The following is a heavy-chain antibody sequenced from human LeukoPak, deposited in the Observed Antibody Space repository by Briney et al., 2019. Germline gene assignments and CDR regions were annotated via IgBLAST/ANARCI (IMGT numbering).Heavy chain of an antibody. CDR3: ASSIYGSGSYYSS. CDR1: GGSISSSSYY. Sequence: SETLSLTCTVSGGSISSSSYYWGWIRKPPGKGLGWIGNMYYSGSTYNNSSLKSRVTISVDTSKNQFSLKLSSVTAADTAVYYCASSIYGSGSYYSSWGQGTLVTVSS. D-gene: IGHD3-10*01. V-gene: IGHV4-39*01. CDR2: MYYSGST. J-gene: IGHJ5*02.